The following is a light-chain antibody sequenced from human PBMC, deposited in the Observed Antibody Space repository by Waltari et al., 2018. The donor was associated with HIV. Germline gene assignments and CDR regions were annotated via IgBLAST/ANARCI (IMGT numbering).Light chain of an antibody. CDR1: QGISSW. CDR2: AAS. Sequence: DIQMTQSPSSVSASVGERVTITCRASQGISSWLAWDQQKPGKAPDLLIYAASNLQSGVPSRFSGSGAGTDFTLTISSLQPEDFATYFCQQAHSFPLTFGGGTKVEIK. CDR3: QQAHSFPLT. J-gene: IGKJ4*01. V-gene: IGKV1-12*01.